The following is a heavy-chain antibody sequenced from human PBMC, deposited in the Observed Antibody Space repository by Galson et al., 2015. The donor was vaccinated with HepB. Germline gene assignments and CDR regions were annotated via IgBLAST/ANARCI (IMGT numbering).Heavy chain of an antibody. D-gene: IGHD6-13*01. Sequence: SLRLSCAASGFTFSSYSMNWVRQAPGKGLEWVSSISSSSSYIYYADSVKGRFTISRDNAKNSLYLQMNSLRAEDTAVYYCARDASPPMISSWYGGFDYWGQGTLVTVSS. CDR1: GFTFSSYS. V-gene: IGHV3-21*01. CDR3: ARDASPPMISSWYGGFDY. J-gene: IGHJ4*02. CDR2: ISSSSSYI.